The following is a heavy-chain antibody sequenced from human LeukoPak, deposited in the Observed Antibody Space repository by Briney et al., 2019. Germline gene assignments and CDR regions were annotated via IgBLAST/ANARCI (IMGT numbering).Heavy chain of an antibody. CDR2: ISNDGTRK. CDR3: AKNLTELTLALNC. CDR1: GFPFSSYG. D-gene: IGHD3-9*01. Sequence: GGSLRLSCAASGFPFSSYGMAWVRQAPGKGLEWMAVISNDGTRKYYADSVKGRFTISRDNSKNTLYLQMNSLRVEDMAVYYCAKNLTELTLALNCWGQGTLVTVSS. V-gene: IGHV3-30*18. J-gene: IGHJ4*02.